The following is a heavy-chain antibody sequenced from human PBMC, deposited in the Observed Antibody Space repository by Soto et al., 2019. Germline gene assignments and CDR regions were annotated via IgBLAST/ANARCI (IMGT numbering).Heavy chain of an antibody. J-gene: IGHJ6*02. V-gene: IGHV3-21*01. D-gene: IGHD3-3*01. Sequence: SLRLSCAASGFTFSSYSMNWVRQAPGKGLEWVSSISSSSSYIYYADSVKGRFTISRDNAKNSLYLQMNSLRAEDTAVYYCARVNVEYYDFWSGPSLYGMDVWGQGTTVTVSS. CDR2: ISSSSSYI. CDR1: GFTFSSYS. CDR3: ARVNVEYYDFWSGPSLYGMDV.